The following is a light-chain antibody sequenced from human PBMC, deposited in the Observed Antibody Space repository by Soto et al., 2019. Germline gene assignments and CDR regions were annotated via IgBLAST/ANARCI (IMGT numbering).Light chain of an antibody. CDR2: GNS. V-gene: IGLV1-40*01. CDR3: QSYDSSLSGHVV. J-gene: IGLJ2*01. Sequence: QSFLTQPPSVSGAPGRRVTISCTGSSSNIGAGYDVHWYQQLPGTAPKLLIYGNSNRPSGVPDRFSGSKSGTSASLAITGLQAEDEADYYCQSYDSSLSGHVVFGGGTKVTVL. CDR1: SSNIGAGYD.